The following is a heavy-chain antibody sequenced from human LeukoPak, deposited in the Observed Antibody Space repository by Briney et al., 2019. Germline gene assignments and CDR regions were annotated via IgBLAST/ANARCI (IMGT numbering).Heavy chain of an antibody. J-gene: IGHJ4*02. CDR2: ISSSSSTI. CDR1: GFTFSSYS. Sequence: PGGSLRLSCAASGFTFSSYSMNWVRQAPGKGLEWVSYISSSSSTIYYADPVKGRFTISRDNAKNSLYLQTNSLRAEDTAVYYCARAMVWDHGDYWGQGTLVTVSS. CDR3: ARAMVWDHGDY. D-gene: IGHD1-14*01. V-gene: IGHV3-48*01.